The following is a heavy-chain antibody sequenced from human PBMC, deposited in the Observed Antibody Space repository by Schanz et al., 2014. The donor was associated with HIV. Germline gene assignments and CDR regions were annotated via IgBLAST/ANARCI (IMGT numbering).Heavy chain of an antibody. CDR2: ISYDGSNK. J-gene: IGHJ4*02. Sequence: QVQLVESGGGVVQPGRSLRLSCAASGFTFSTYGMHWVRQGPGKGLEWVAFISYDGSNKYYADSVKGRFTISRDNSKNTLFLQMNSLRGEDTAMYYCARDVGAGANDYWGQGTLVTVSS. D-gene: IGHD1-26*01. V-gene: IGHV3-30*03. CDR3: ARDVGAGANDY. CDR1: GFTFSTYG.